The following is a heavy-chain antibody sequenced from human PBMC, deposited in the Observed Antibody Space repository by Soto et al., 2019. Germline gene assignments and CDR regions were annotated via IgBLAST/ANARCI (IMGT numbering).Heavy chain of an antibody. CDR3: AKAYSSSPHYYYYGMDV. CDR2: ISYDGSNK. Sequence: QVQLVESGGGVVQPGRSLRLSCAASGFTFSSYGMHWVRQAPGKGLEWVAVISYDGSNKYYADSVKGRFTISRDNSKNTLYLQINSLRAEDTAVYYCAKAYSSSPHYYYYGMDVWGQGTTVTVSS. D-gene: IGHD6-13*01. V-gene: IGHV3-30*18. CDR1: GFTFSSYG. J-gene: IGHJ6*02.